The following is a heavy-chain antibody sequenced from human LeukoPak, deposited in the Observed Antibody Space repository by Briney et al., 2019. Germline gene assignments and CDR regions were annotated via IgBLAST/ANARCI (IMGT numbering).Heavy chain of an antibody. CDR3: ARHPIGTAMVSYFDY. J-gene: IGHJ4*02. D-gene: IGHD5-18*01. CDR1: GYSISSGYY. V-gene: IGHV4-38-2*01. CDR2: ISHSGSA. Sequence: SETLSLTCAVYGYSISSGYYWGWIRQPPGQGLERIGTISHSGSAYYNPSLKSRVTISLDTSKNQFSLRLSSVTAADTAVYYCARHPIGTAMVSYFDYWGQGTLVTVPS.